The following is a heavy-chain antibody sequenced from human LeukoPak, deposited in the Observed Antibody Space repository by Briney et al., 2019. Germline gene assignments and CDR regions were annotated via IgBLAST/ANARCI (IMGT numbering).Heavy chain of an antibody. J-gene: IGHJ4*02. Sequence: GGSLRLSCAASGFTFSTYIMHWVRQAPGKGLEYVSAINGNGGTTYYANSVKGRFTISRDNSKNTLYLQMGSLRAEDMAVYYCARDRGRWFGYYFDSWGQETLVTVSS. CDR3: ARDRGRWFGYYFDS. V-gene: IGHV3-64*01. CDR2: INGNGGTT. CDR1: GFTFSTYI. D-gene: IGHD3-10*01.